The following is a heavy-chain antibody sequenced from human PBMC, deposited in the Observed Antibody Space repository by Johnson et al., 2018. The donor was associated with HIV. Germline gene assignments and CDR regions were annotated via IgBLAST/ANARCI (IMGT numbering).Heavy chain of an antibody. CDR2: IHYDGSNK. V-gene: IGHV3-30*02. CDR1: GFTFSSYG. Sequence: QVQLVESGGGVVQPGGSLRLSCAASGFTFSSYGMHWARQAPGKGLAWVAFIHYDGSNKYDADSVKGRFTISRDNSKNTLYLQMSSLRVEDTAVYYCAKDWDRWLQPPGDAFDIWGQGTMVTVSS. D-gene: IGHD5-24*01. CDR3: AKDWDRWLQPPGDAFDI. J-gene: IGHJ3*02.